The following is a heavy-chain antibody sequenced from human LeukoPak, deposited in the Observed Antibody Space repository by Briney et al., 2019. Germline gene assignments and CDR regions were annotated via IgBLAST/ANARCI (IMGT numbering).Heavy chain of an antibody. J-gene: IGHJ4*02. CDR1: GFTFNSYA. Sequence: GGSLRLSCTASGFTFNSYAMHWVRQAPGKGLEWVAKISYDGINEDYVDSVKGRFTISRENSKETLFLQMNSLRAEDSAVYYCVKESGVVWLLLPTYFDYWGQGILVTVSS. V-gene: IGHV3-30*18. CDR3: VKESGVVWLLLPTYFDY. D-gene: IGHD5-12*01. CDR2: ISYDGINE.